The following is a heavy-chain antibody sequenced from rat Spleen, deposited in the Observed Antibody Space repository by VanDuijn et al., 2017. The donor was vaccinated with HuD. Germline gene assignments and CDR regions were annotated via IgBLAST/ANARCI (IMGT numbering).Heavy chain of an antibody. J-gene: IGHJ2*01. CDR2: INSAGST. D-gene: IGHD5-1*01. Sequence: EVQLQESGPGLVKPSQSLSITCSVTGYSITSGYGWNWIRKFPGNKLEWMGYINSAGSTNYNPSLRSRISIARDTSKNQFFLQVNSVTAEDTATYYCARESDWDLDYFDYWGQGVVVTVSS. V-gene: IGHV3-3*01. CDR3: ARESDWDLDYFDY. CDR1: GYSITSGYG.